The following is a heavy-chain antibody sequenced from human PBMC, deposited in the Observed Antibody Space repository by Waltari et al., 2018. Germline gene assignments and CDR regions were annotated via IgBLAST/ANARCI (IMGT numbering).Heavy chain of an antibody. CDR2: IYSGGST. Sequence: EVQLVESGGGLVQPGGSLGLSCAVAGLSVSNNYLSWVRQAPGKGLEWVSIIYSGGSTYYADSVKGRFTSSRHSSKNTLYLQMNSLTVEDTAVYYCARQMTTASTWQTDWGQGTLITVSS. J-gene: IGHJ4*02. CDR1: GLSVSNNY. CDR3: ARQMTTASTWQTD. D-gene: IGHD4-17*01. V-gene: IGHV3-53*04.